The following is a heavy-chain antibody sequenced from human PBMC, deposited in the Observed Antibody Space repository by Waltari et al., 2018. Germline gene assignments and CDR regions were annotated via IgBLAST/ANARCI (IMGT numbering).Heavy chain of an antibody. CDR2: ISSSSSYI. D-gene: IGHD6-13*01. CDR1: GFTFSSYS. Sequence: EVQLVESGGGLVKPGGSLRLSCTASGFTFSSYSMNWVRQAPGKGLEWVSSISSSSSYIYYAHSLKGRFTITRDDAKNSLYLQMNSLRAEDTAVYYCARDVAAAGDFDYWGQGTLVTVSS. V-gene: IGHV3-21*01. CDR3: ARDVAAAGDFDY. J-gene: IGHJ4*02.